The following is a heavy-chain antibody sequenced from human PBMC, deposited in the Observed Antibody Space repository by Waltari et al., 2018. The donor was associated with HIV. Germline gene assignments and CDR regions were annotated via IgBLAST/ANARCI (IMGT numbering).Heavy chain of an antibody. Sequence: EVQLVESGGGLVQPGGSLRLSCAASGFTFSSYWMSWVRQAPGKGLEWVANIKQDGSEKYYVDSVKGRFTISRDNAKNSLYMQMNSLRAEDTAVYYCAREFRISVVVPAARGMDVWGQGTTVTVSS. CDR2: IKQDGSEK. V-gene: IGHV3-7*01. CDR3: AREFRISVVVPAARGMDV. CDR1: GFTFSSYW. D-gene: IGHD2-2*01. J-gene: IGHJ6*02.